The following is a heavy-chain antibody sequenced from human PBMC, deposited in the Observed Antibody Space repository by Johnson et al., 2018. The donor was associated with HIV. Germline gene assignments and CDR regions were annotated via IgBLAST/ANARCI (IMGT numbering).Heavy chain of an antibody. V-gene: IGHV3-30*04. J-gene: IGHJ3*02. CDR1: GFTFSSYA. CDR2: ISYDGSKR. D-gene: IGHD4-23*01. CDR3: ASGEDYGGNYGALDI. Sequence: QVQLVESGGGVVQPGKSLRLSCAVSGFTFSSYAMVRQAPGQGLEWVAVISYDGSKRYYADSVRGRFTISRDNSKNTLYLQVNGLRVEDTAVFYCASGEDYGGNYGALDIWGQGTMVTVSS.